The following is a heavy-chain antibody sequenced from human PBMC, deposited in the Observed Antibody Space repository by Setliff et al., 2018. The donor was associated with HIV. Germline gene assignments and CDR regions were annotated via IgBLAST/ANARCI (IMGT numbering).Heavy chain of an antibody. CDR1: GGSFSGYY. D-gene: IGHD4-17*01. Sequence: SETLSLTCAVYGGSFSGYYWSWIRQPPGKGLEWIGSIYHSGSTYYNPSLKSRVTISVDMSKNQFSLKLSSVTAADAAVYYCARDPPGYGDSNDYWGQGTLVTVSS. V-gene: IGHV4-34*01. J-gene: IGHJ4*02. CDR2: IYHSGST. CDR3: ARDPPGYGDSNDY.